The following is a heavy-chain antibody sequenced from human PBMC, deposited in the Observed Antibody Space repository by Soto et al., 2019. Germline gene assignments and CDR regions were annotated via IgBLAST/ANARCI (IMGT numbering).Heavy chain of an antibody. V-gene: IGHV3-23*01. CDR1: GFSFGSYA. D-gene: IGHD5-12*01. CDR3: AVPGDSGYDSSPPNFDY. Sequence: PGGSLRLSCAASGFSFGSYALSWVRQAPGKGLEWVSTISGSDGKTFYADSVKGRFSISRDTSQNTLYLQMNSLRADDTAIYYCAVPGDSGYDSSPPNFDYWGQGTLVTVSS. CDR2: ISGSDGKT. J-gene: IGHJ4*02.